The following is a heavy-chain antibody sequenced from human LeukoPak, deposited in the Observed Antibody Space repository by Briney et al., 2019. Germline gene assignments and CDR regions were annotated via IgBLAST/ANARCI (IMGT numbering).Heavy chain of an antibody. CDR3: ARGPSYVWGGYRLHAFDI. V-gene: IGHV4-34*01. J-gene: IGHJ3*02. Sequence: PSETLSLTCAVYGGSFSGYYWSWIRQPPGKGLEWIGEINHSGSTNYNPSLKSRVTISVDTSKNQFSLKLSSVTAADTAVYYCARGPSYVWGGYRLHAFDIWGQGTMVTVSS. D-gene: IGHD3-16*02. CDR2: INHSGST. CDR1: GGSFSGYY.